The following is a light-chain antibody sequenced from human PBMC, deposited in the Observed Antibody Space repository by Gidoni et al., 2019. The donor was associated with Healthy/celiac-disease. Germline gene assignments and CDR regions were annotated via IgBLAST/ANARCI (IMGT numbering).Light chain of an antibody. CDR3: SSYAGSNNLVV. J-gene: IGLJ2*01. CDR1: SSDVGGYNY. CDR2: EVS. Sequence: QSALTQPPPASGSPGQSVTISCTGTSSDVGGYNYVPWYQQHPGKAPKLMIYEVSMRPSGVPDRFSGSKSGNTASLTVSGLQAEDEADYYCSSYAGSNNLVVFGGGTKLTVL. V-gene: IGLV2-8*01.